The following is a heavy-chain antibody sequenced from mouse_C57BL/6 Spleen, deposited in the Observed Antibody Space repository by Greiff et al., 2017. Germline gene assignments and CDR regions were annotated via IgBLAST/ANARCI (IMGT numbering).Heavy chain of an antibody. D-gene: IGHD3-2*02. CDR3: ARDSSGLYYFDY. CDR2: IYPGDGDT. J-gene: IGHJ2*01. Sequence: VKLMESGPELVKPGASVKISCKASGYAFSSSWMNCVKQRPGKGLEWIGRIYPGDGDTNYNGKFKGKATLTADKSSSTAYMQLSSLTSEDSAVYFCARDSSGLYYFDYWGQGTTLTVSS. V-gene: IGHV1-82*01. CDR1: GYAFSSSW.